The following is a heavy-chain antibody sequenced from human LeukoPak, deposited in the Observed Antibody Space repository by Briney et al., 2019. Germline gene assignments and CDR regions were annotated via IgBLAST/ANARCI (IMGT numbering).Heavy chain of an antibody. Sequence: SETLSLTCTVSGGPISSYYWSWIRQPPGKGLEWIGYIYYSGTTTYNPSLNSRVTISVDRSKNQFSLKLSSVTAADTAVYYCARGPPYYYDSSGYPYYFDYWGQGTLVTVSS. J-gene: IGHJ4*02. CDR2: IYYSGTT. CDR3: ARGPPYYYDSSGYPYYFDY. V-gene: IGHV4-59*12. CDR1: GGPISSYY. D-gene: IGHD3-22*01.